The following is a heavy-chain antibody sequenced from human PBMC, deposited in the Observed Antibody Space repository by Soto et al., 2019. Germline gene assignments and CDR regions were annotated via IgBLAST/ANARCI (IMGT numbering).Heavy chain of an antibody. D-gene: IGHD6-6*01. J-gene: IGHJ4*02. Sequence: QVQLVQPGAEVKKPGASVKFSCKASGYIFTNFYIHWVRQAPGQGLEWIGIINPNGGSTNYPQNFQGRVTMTRHTSTSTVYMDLSSLRSEDTAVYYCTRVLASGDYWGQGTLITVSS. CDR2: INPNGGST. CDR1: GYIFTNFY. CDR3: TRVLASGDY. V-gene: IGHV1-46*03.